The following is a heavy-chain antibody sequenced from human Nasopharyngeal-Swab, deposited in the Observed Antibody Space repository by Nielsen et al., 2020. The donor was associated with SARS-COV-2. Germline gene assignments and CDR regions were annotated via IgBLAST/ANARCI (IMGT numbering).Heavy chain of an antibody. D-gene: IGHD3-10*01. Sequence: WIRQPPGKGLEWIGYIYYSGSTYYNPSLKSRVTISVDTSKNQFSLKLSSVTAADTAVYYCAGIWFGKLGDYYMDVWGKGTTVTVSS. V-gene: IGHV4-30-4*01. CDR2: IYYSGST. CDR3: AGIWFGKLGDYYMDV. J-gene: IGHJ6*03.